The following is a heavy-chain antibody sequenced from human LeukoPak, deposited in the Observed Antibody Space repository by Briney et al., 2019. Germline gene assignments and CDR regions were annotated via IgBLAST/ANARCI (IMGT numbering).Heavy chain of an antibody. V-gene: IGHV3-23*01. Sequence: GGSLRLSCAASVLTFSSYAMSWVRQAQGQGLEWISAISASGGSTYYADSVKGRFTISRDNSKNTLYLQMNSLRAEDTAVYYCAKDRPPPLSGSYLYWGQGTLVTVSS. J-gene: IGHJ4*02. CDR1: VLTFSSYA. CDR2: ISASGGST. CDR3: AKDRPPPLSGSYLY. D-gene: IGHD1-26*01.